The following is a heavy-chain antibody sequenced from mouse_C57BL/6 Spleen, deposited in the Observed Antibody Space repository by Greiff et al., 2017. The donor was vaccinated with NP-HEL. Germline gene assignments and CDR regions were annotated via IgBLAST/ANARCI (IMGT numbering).Heavy chain of an antibody. D-gene: IGHD2-4*01. V-gene: IGHV1-39*01. J-gene: IGHJ1*03. CDR1: GYSFTDYN. Sequence: EVKLMESGPELVKPGASVKISCKASGYSFTDYNMNWVKQSNGKSLEWIGVINPNYGTTSYNQKFKGKATLTVDQSSSTAYMQRNSLTSEDSAVYYCARYYDYDWYFDVWGTGTTVTVSS. CDR2: INPNYGTT. CDR3: ARYYDYDWYFDV.